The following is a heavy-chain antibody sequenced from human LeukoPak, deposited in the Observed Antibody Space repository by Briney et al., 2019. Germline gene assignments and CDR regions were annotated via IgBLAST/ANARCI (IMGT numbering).Heavy chain of an antibody. J-gene: IGHJ6*02. CDR3: ARGLFGSGRNGMDV. CDR1: GGSFSGYY. V-gene: IGHV4-34*01. CDR2: INHSGST. D-gene: IGHD3-10*01. Sequence: SETLSLTCAIYGGSFSGYYWSWIRQPPGKGLEWIGEINHSGSTNYNPSLKSRVTISVDTSKNQFSLKLSSVTAADTAVYYCARGLFGSGRNGMDVWGQGTTVTVSS.